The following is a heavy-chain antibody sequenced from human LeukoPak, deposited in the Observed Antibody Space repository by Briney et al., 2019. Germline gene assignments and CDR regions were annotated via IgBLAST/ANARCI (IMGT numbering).Heavy chain of an antibody. D-gene: IGHD5-24*01. J-gene: IGHJ4*02. CDR3: TPLDDKMATIPSGY. Sequence: GGSLKLSCAASGFTFSGSAMHWVRQASGKGLEWVGRIRSKANSYATAYAASVKGRFTISRDDSKNTAYLQMNSLKTEDTAVYYCTPLDDKMATIPSGYWGQGTLVTVSS. V-gene: IGHV3-73*01. CDR1: GFTFSGSA. CDR2: IRSKANSYAT.